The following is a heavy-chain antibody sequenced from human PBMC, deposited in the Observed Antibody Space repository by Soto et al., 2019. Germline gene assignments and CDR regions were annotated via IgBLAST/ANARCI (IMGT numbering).Heavy chain of an antibody. D-gene: IGHD1-26*01. CDR1: GYTFTNFG. Sequence: ASVKVSCKASGYTFTNFGISWVRQAPGQGLEWMGWISAYNGNTNYAQKLQGRVTMTTDTSTSTAYMELRSLRSDDTAVYYCARDIVGAHDAFDIWGQGTMVTVSS. J-gene: IGHJ3*02. V-gene: IGHV1-18*01. CDR3: ARDIVGAHDAFDI. CDR2: ISAYNGNT.